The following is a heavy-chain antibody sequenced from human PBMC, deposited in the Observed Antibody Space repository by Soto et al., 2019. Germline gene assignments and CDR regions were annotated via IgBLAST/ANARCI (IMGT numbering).Heavy chain of an antibody. CDR1: GFAFSNYA. V-gene: IGHV3-23*01. D-gene: IGHD6-6*01. Sequence: EGSLSLSCAASGFAFSNYAMHWVRQAPGKGLEWVSSISTSIDATYYADSVKGRFTISRDDSKNTLYLQMNSLRAEDSAVYYCAKDRTVAARNFDYWGQGTQVTVSS. CDR3: AKDRTVAARNFDY. J-gene: IGHJ4*02. CDR2: ISTSIDAT.